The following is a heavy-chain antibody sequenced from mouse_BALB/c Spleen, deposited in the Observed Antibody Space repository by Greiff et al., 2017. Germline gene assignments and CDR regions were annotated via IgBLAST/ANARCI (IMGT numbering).Heavy chain of an antibody. Sequence: EVQLHQSGAELVKPGASVKLSCTASGFNIKDTYMHWVKQRPEQGLEWIGRIDPANGNTKYDPKFQGKATITADTSSNTAYLQLSSLTSEDTAVYYCARDYRYEKAMDYWGQGTSVTVSS. CDR1: GFNIKDTY. J-gene: IGHJ4*01. D-gene: IGHD2-14*01. CDR2: IDPANGNT. CDR3: ARDYRYEKAMDY. V-gene: IGHV14-3*02.